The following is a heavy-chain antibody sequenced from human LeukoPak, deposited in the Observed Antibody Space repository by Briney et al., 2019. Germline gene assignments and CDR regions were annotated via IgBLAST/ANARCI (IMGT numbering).Heavy chain of an antibody. Sequence: GGSLRLSCAASGFTFSDSYMSWIRQAPGKGLEWVSYISGSSHDINYADSVKGRFTVSRDNTKNSLFLQMNSLRVEDTAVYYCAKVLRGYRSDYFWGQGTLVTVSS. J-gene: IGHJ4*02. D-gene: IGHD5-18*01. V-gene: IGHV3-11*06. CDR3: AKVLRGYRSDYF. CDR1: GFTFSDSY. CDR2: ISGSSHDI.